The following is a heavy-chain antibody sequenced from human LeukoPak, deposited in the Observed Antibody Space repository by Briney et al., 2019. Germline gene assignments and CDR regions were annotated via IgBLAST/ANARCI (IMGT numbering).Heavy chain of an antibody. D-gene: IGHD2-2*02. CDR3: ARDVSCSSTSCYTKHHYYYGMDV. CDR2: IIPILGIA. CDR1: GGTFSSYT. J-gene: IGHJ6*02. V-gene: IGHV1-69*04. Sequence: SVKVSCKASGGTFSSYTISWVRQAPGQGLEWTGRIIPILGIANYAQKFQGRVTITADKSTSTAYMELSSLRSEDTAVYYCARDVSCSSTSCYTKHHYYYGMDVWGQGTTVTVSS.